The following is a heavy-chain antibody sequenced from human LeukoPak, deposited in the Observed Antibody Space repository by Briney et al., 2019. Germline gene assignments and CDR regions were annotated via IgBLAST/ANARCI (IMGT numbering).Heavy chain of an antibody. D-gene: IGHD6-13*01. V-gene: IGHV1-24*01. Sequence: ASVKVSCKVSGYTLTELSMHWVRQAPGKGLEWMGGFDPEDGETIYAQKFQGRVTMTEDTSTDTAYMELSSLRSEDTAVYYCATDPPHSSYSSSWDFDYWGQGTLVTVSS. CDR2: FDPEDGET. CDR3: ATDPPHSSYSSSWDFDY. CDR1: GYTLTELS. J-gene: IGHJ4*02.